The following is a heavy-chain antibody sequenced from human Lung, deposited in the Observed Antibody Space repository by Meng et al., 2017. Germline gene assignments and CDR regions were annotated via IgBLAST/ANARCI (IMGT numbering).Heavy chain of an antibody. D-gene: IGHD4-11*01. Sequence: QVQLQQGGAGMLKPSEPLSLSCVCAGGSFSDDYWSWIRQPPGKGLEWIGEINHSGSTNYNPSLESRATISVDTSQNNLSLKLSSVTAADSAVYYCARGPTTMAHDFDYWGQGTLVTVSS. CDR2: INHSGST. V-gene: IGHV4-34*01. J-gene: IGHJ4*02. CDR3: ARGPTTMAHDFDY. CDR1: GGSFSDDY.